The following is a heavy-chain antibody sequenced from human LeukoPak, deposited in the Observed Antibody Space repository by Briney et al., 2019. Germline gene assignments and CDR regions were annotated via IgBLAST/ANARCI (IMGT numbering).Heavy chain of an antibody. V-gene: IGHV1-18*01. CDR3: ARALTYSGSYYELDY. Sequence: GASVKVSCKASGYTFTSYGISWVRQAPGQGLEWMGWTSAYNGNTNYAQKLQGRVTMTTDTSTSTAYMELRSLRSDGTAVYYCARALTYSGSYYELDYWGQGTLVTVSS. D-gene: IGHD1-26*01. CDR2: TSAYNGNT. J-gene: IGHJ4*02. CDR1: GYTFTSYG.